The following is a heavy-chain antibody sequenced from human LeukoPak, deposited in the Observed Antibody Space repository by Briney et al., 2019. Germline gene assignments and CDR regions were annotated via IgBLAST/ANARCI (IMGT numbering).Heavy chain of an antibody. D-gene: IGHD1-26*01. CDR2: LYYSGST. CDR3: ARWEESDAFDI. Sequence: SETLSLTCTVSGGSISSRSHSWGWIRQPPGKGLEWIGSLYYSGSTYYNPSLKSRVTISVDTSKNQFSLKLSSVTAADTAPYYCARWEESDAFDIWGQGTMVTVSS. CDR1: GGSISSRSHS. J-gene: IGHJ3*02. V-gene: IGHV4-39*01.